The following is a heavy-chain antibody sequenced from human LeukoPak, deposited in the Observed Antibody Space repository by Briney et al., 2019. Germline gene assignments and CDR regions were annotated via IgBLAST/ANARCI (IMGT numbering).Heavy chain of an antibody. CDR1: GYTFTSYG. V-gene: IGHV1-69*13. D-gene: IGHD3-22*01. CDR3: ARGGNYYDSSGHLDAFDI. J-gene: IGHJ3*02. Sequence: SVKVSCKASGYTFTSYGISWVRQAPGQGLEWMGGIIPIFGTANYAQKFQGRVTITADESTSTAYMELSSLRSEDTAVYYCARGGNYYDSSGHLDAFDIWDQGTMVTVSS. CDR2: IIPIFGTA.